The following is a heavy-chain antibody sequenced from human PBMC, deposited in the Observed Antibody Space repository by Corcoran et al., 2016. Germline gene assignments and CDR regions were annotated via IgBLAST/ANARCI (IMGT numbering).Heavy chain of an antibody. D-gene: IGHD3-10*01. Sequence: QVHLQESGPGLVKPSETLSLTCTVSGGSISSYYWSWIRQPPGKGLEWNGYIYYSGSTNYNPSLKSRVTISVDTSKNQFSLKLSSVTAADTAVYYCARGLGVTYYYGSGSYGGWFDPWGQGTLVTVSS. CDR1: GGSISSYY. J-gene: IGHJ5*02. V-gene: IGHV4-59*01. CDR3: ARGLGVTYYYGSGSYGGWFDP. CDR2: IYYSGST.